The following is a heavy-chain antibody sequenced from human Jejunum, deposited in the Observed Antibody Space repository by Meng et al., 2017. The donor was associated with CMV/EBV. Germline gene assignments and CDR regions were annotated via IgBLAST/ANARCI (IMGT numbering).Heavy chain of an antibody. V-gene: IGHV3-30-3*01. CDR1: A. CDR3: ARSSGFCSSSSCYKGRRGFDY. D-gene: IGHD2-2*02. Sequence: AMQGVRQATGKGLELVAVISNDGSKKYYAESVKGRFTISRDSSKNTLDLQMNSLRAEDTAVYYCARSSGFCSSSSCYKGRRGFDYWGQGTLVTVSS. CDR2: ISNDGSKK. J-gene: IGHJ4*02.